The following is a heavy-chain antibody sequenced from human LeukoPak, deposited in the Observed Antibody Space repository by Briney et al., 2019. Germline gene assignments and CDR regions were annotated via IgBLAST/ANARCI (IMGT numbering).Heavy chain of an antibody. D-gene: IGHD3-22*01. Sequence: GASVKVSCKASGGTFSSYAISWVRQAPGQGLEWMGIINPSGGSTSYAQKFQGRVTMTRDTSTSTVYMELSSLRSEDTAVYYCARVRYYYDSSGYNYWGQGTLVTVSS. CDR2: INPSGGST. J-gene: IGHJ4*02. CDR1: GGTFSSYA. V-gene: IGHV1-46*01. CDR3: ARVRYYYDSSGYNY.